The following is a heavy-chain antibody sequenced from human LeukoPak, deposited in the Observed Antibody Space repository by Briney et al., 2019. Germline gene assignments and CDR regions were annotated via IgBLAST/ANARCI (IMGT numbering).Heavy chain of an antibody. Sequence: ASVKVSCKASGYTFTSYGISWVRQAPGQGLEWMGWISAYNGNTNYAQKLQGRVTMTTDTSTSTAYMELRSLRSDDTAVYYCARDFYYYGSGKYFSVDVFDIWGQGTMVTVSS. CDR2: ISAYNGNT. V-gene: IGHV1-18*01. CDR1: GYTFTSYG. CDR3: ARDFYYYGSGKYFSVDVFDI. D-gene: IGHD3-10*01. J-gene: IGHJ3*02.